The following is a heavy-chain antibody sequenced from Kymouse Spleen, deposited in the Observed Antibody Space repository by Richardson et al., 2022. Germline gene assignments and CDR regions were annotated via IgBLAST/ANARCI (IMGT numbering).Heavy chain of an antibody. CDR3: ARNPYYDFWSGYYLTGSTP. J-gene: IGHJ5*02. D-gene: IGHD3-3*01. CDR1: GYSISSSNW. Sequence: QVQLQESGPGLVKPSDTLSLTCAVSGYSISSSNWWGWIRQPPGKGLEWIGYIYYSGSIYYNPSLKSRVTMSVDTSKNQFSLKLSSVTAVDTAVYYCARNPYYDFWSGYYLTGSTPGAREPWSPSPQ. V-gene: IGHV4-28*05. CDR2: IYYSGSI.